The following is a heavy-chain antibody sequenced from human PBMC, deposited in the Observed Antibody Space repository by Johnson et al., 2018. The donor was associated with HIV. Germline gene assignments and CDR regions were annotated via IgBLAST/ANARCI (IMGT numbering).Heavy chain of an antibody. CDR2: ISYDGSNK. V-gene: IGHV3-30-3*01. D-gene: IGHD3-22*01. CDR3: AKDTGLVVAPPDAFDI. J-gene: IGHJ3*02. Sequence: QVQLVESGGGVVRPGGSLRLSCAASGFTFSSYAMHWVRQAPGKGLEWVAVISYDGSNKYYADSVTGRFTISRDNAKNSLYLQMNSLRAEDTALYYCAKDTGLVVAPPDAFDIWGQGTMVTVSS. CDR1: GFTFSSYA.